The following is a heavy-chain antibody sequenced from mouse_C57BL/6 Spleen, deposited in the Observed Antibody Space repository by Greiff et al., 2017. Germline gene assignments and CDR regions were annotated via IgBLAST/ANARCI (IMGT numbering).Heavy chain of an antibody. CDR3: ARLAGSYGMDY. CDR1: GYTFTSYW. J-gene: IGHJ4*01. V-gene: IGHV1-69*01. CDR2: IDPSDSYT. Sequence: QVQLQQPGAELVMPGASVKLSCKASGYTFTSYWMHWVKQRPGQGLEWIGEIDPSDSYTNYNQKFKGKSTLTVDKSSSTAYMQLSSLTSEDSAVYYCARLAGSYGMDYWCQGTSVTVSS.